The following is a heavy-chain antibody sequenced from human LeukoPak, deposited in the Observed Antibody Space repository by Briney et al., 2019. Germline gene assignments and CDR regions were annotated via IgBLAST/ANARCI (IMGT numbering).Heavy chain of an antibody. CDR1: GFTVSSNY. Sequence: PGRSLRLSCAASGFTVSSNYMSWVRQAPGKGLEWVSVIYSGGSTYYADSVKGRFTISRDNSKNTLYLQMNSLRAEDTAVYYCARDGQLRPLDYWGQGTLVTVSS. CDR3: ARDGQLRPLDY. D-gene: IGHD4-23*01. J-gene: IGHJ4*02. CDR2: IYSGGST. V-gene: IGHV3-66*01.